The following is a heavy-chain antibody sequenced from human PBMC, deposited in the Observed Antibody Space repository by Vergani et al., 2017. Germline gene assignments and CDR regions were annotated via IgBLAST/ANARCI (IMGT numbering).Heavy chain of an antibody. D-gene: IGHD3-3*01. CDR3: AKVTLPYYDFWSGYYNYMDV. V-gene: IGHV1-58*02. CDR2: IVVGSGNT. J-gene: IGHJ6*03. Sequence: QMQLVQSGPEVKKPGTSVKVSCKASGFTFTSSAMQWVRQARGQRLEWIGWIVVGSGNTNYAQKFQERVTITRDMSTSTAYMELSSLRAEDTAVYYCAKVTLPYYDFWSGYYNYMDVWGKGTTVTVSS. CDR1: GFTFTSSA.